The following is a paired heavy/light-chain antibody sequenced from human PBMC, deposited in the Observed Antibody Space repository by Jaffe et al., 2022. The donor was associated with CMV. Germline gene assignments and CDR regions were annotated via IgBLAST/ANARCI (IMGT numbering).Light chain of an antibody. V-gene: IGKV3-15*01. CDR3: QQYLKWPLT. CDR1: QSVSSN. CDR2: GAS. Sequence: EIVLTQSAATLSVSPGERVTLSCRASQSVSSNLAWYQQKPGQAPSLLIHGASTRATGIPDRFSGSGSGTEFSLTISSLQSEDFAVYYCQQYLKWPLTFGGGTKVEIK. J-gene: IGKJ4*01.
Heavy chain of an antibody. D-gene: IGHD2-21*02. J-gene: IGHJ4*02. CDR3: ANDRGVVTPTYYFDS. CDR1: GFTFSNSA. Sequence: QVQLVESGGGVVQPGRSLRLSCAASGFTFSNSAMYWVRQAPGKGLEWVAVIAYDGRNQFYADSVKGRFTISRDNSKNTLYLQMSSLRPDDTAVYFCANDRGVVTPTYYFDSWGQGTLVTVSS. CDR2: IAYDGRNQ. V-gene: IGHV3-30*18.